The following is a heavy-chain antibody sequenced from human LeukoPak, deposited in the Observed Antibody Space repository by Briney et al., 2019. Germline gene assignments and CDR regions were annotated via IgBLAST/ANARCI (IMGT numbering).Heavy chain of an antibody. CDR2: INTKIDGGTT. Sequence: PGGSLRLSCAASGFTFSNAWMSWVRQAQGKGLEWVGRINTKIDGGTTDYAAPVKGRFTISRDDSKNTLYLQMNSLKTEDTAVYYCTTIPGYSSNWYYPDYWGQGTLVTVSS. CDR1: GFTFSNAW. V-gene: IGHV3-15*01. CDR3: TTIPGYSSNWYYPDY. D-gene: IGHD6-13*01. J-gene: IGHJ4*02.